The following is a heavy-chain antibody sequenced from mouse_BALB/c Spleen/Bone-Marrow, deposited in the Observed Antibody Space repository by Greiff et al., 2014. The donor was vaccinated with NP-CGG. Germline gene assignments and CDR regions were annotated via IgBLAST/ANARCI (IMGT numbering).Heavy chain of an antibody. CDR2: IRNKANGYTT. CDR1: GFTLTDYY. D-gene: IGHD1-1*01. V-gene: IGHV7-3*02. CDR3: ARDMGLLRFDY. Sequence: EVQLVESGGGLVQPGGSLRLSCATSGFTLTDYYMSWVRQPPGKALEWLAFIRNKANGYTTEYSASVKGRFTISRDNSQSILYLQMNTLRAEDSATYYCARDMGLLRFDYWGHGTTLTVSS. J-gene: IGHJ2*01.